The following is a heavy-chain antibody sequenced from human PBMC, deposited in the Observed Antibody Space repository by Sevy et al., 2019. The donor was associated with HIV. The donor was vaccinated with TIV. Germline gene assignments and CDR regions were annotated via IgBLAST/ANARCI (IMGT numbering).Heavy chain of an antibody. V-gene: IGHV4-34*01. CDR1: VGPSVVTT. J-gene: IGHJ6*02. CDR3: ARGGRRGGYSSSWYVGNYYYYYGMDV. D-gene: IGHD6-13*01. CDR2: INHSGST. Sequence: LLQLRRPCPSPALSMVGPSVVTTGAGSASPPGKGLEWIGEINHSGSTNYNPSLKSRVTISVDTSKNQFSLKLSSVTAADTAVYYCARGGRRGGYSSSWYVGNYYYYYGMDVWGQGTTVTVSS.